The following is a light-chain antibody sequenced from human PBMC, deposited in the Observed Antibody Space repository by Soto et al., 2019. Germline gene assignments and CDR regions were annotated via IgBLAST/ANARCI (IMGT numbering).Light chain of an antibody. CDR1: QSVSSN. CDR2: GAY. J-gene: IGKJ2*01. V-gene: IGKV3-15*01. CDR3: QQYNNWPPYT. Sequence: EIVMTQSPATLSVSPGERATLSCRATQSVSSNLAWYPQKPGQAPRLLTYGAYTRATGITATFSGSGSGTEFNLTISSLQSEDFAVYYCQQYNNWPPYTVGQGTKLEIK.